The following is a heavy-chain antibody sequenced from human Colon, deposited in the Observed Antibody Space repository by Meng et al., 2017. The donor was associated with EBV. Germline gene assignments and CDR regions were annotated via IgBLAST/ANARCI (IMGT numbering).Heavy chain of an antibody. D-gene: IGHD1-26*01. V-gene: IGHV4-34*01. CDR1: GGSFSGYY. Sequence: QVLLQQWGAGLLKPSETLSLTCAVYGGSFSGYYWSWIRQPPEKGLEWIGEINHSGSTNYNPSLKSRVTISVDTSKKQFSLKLSSVTAADTAVYYCARGPGGSYYLYYFDYWGQGTLVTVSS. CDR2: INHSGST. CDR3: ARGPGGSYYLYYFDY. J-gene: IGHJ4*02.